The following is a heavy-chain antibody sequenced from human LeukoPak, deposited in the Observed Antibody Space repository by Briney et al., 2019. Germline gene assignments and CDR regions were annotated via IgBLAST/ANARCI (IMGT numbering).Heavy chain of an antibody. CDR1: GFTFSSYG. D-gene: IGHD6-19*01. CDR2: IWYDGSNK. V-gene: IGHV3-33*06. Sequence: PGGSLRLSCAASGFTFSSYGMHWVRQAPGKGLEWVAVIWYDGSNKYYADSVKGRFTISRDNSKNTLYLQMNSLRAEDTAVYYCAKGQIAPGIAVAGPRDLDYWGQETLVTVSS. CDR3: AKGQIAPGIAVAGPRDLDY. J-gene: IGHJ4*02.